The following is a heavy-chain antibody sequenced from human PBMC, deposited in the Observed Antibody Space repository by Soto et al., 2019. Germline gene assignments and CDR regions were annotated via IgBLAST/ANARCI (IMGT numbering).Heavy chain of an antibody. D-gene: IGHD2-2*01. CDR1: GFTFDDYA. CDR2: ISWNSGSI. Sequence: GGSLRLSCAASGFTFDDYAMHWVRQAPGKGLEWVSGISWNSGSIGYADSVKGRFTISRDNAKNSLYLQMNSLRAEDTALYYCAKDISSAMSHFDYWGQGTLVTVPQ. V-gene: IGHV3-9*01. J-gene: IGHJ4*02. CDR3: AKDISSAMSHFDY.